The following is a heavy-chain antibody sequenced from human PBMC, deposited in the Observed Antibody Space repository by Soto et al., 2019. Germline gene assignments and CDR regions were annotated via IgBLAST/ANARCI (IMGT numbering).Heavy chain of an antibody. J-gene: IGHJ4*02. CDR1: GGSISSGDYY. V-gene: IGHV4-30-4*01. CDR2: IYYSGST. Sequence: QVQLQESGPGLVKPSQTLSLTCTVSGGSISSGDYYWSWIRQPPGKGLEWIGYIYYSGSTYYNPSLMXRXTXSXNTSKNQFSLKLSSVTAADTAVYYCARAQGSGFLVSWGQGTLVTVSS. D-gene: IGHD3-10*01. CDR3: ARAQGSGFLVS.